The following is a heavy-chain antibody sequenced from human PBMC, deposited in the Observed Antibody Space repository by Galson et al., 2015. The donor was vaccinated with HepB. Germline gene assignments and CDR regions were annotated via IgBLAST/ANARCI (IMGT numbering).Heavy chain of an antibody. V-gene: IGHV3-30*18. Sequence: SLRLSCAASRFTFSSYPMYWVRQAPGKGLEWVAVISYDGSNKYYADSVKGRFTISRDNSKNTLYLQMNSLRAEDTAVYYCAKDYGSGNGMDVWGKGTTVTVSS. D-gene: IGHD3-10*01. CDR2: ISYDGSNK. CDR1: RFTFSSYP. CDR3: AKDYGSGNGMDV. J-gene: IGHJ6*04.